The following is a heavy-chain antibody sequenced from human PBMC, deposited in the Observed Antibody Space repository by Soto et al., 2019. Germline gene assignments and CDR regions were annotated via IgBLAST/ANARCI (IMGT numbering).Heavy chain of an antibody. V-gene: IGHV3-23*01. Sequence: DVQLLESGGGLVQPGVYLRLSCVVSVFSFNYAIIWVRQAPGKGQEWVSGITGGGNTEYAASVRGRFTISRDNSKNTVYLQMNSLRAEDTAMYYCAKDAVYNDGLWLVSDWGQGTLVTVS. CDR1: VFSFNYA. D-gene: IGHD2-21*01. CDR3: AKDAVYNDGLWLVSD. CDR2: ITGGGNT. J-gene: IGHJ4*02.